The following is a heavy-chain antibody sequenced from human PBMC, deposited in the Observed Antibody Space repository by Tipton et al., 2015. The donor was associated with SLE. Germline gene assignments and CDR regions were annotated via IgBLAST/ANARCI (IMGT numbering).Heavy chain of an antibody. V-gene: IGHV3-30*03. CDR3: ARGVFITGTTRYFDY. CDR2: VSYDGGTK. Sequence: SLRLSCAASGFAFCSHWMHWVRQAPGKGLEWVAIVSYDGGTKFYADSVKGRFTISRDNSKNTLYLQMNSLRAEDTAMYYCARGVFITGTTRYFDYWSQGTLVTVSS. J-gene: IGHJ4*02. D-gene: IGHD1-7*01. CDR1: GFAFCSHW.